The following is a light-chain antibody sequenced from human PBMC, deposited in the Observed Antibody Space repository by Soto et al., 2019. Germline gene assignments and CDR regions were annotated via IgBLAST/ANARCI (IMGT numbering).Light chain of an antibody. CDR1: QDISNF. CDR2: AAS. Sequence: DIQMTQSPTSLSASVGDRVTITCRASQDISNFVAWYQQKPGEAHKLLIYAASTFQSEVPSRFSGSGTGTDFTLTINSLQPEDVATYSYQKYSSVPVFGPGTKVEIK. CDR3: QKYSSVPV. J-gene: IGKJ3*01. V-gene: IGKV1-27*01.